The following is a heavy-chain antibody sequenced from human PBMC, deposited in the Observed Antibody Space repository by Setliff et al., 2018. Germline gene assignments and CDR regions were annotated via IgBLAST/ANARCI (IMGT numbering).Heavy chain of an antibody. CDR3: AKDRVNDGIWDFDS. D-gene: IGHD1-20*01. CDR1: GFTFSSYG. V-gene: IGHV3-30*02. Sequence: LRLSCAGSGFTFSSYGMHWVRQAPGKGLEWVAFIRYDGSTKEHADSVKGRLTISRDNSNNTLYLQMNSLRAEDTATYYCAKDRVNDGIWDFDSWGQGLLVTVSS. CDR2: IRYDGSTK. J-gene: IGHJ4*02.